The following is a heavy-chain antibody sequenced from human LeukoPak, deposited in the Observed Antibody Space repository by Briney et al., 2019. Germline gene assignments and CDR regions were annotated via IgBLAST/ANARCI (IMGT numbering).Heavy chain of an antibody. V-gene: IGHV1-69*13. CDR3: ARVGAREEYYYYMDV. D-gene: IGHD3-16*01. CDR1: GGTFSSYA. CDR2: IIPIFGTA. Sequence: WASVKVSCKASGGTFSSYAISWVRQAPGQGLEWMGGIIPIFGTANYAQKFQGRVTITADESTSTAYMELSSLRSEDTAVYYCARVGAREEYYYYMDVWGKGTTVTVSS. J-gene: IGHJ6*03.